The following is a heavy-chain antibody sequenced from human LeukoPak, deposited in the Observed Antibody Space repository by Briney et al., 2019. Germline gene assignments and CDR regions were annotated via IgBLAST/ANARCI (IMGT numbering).Heavy chain of an antibody. CDR1: GFTVSSNY. Sequence: GGSLRLSCAASGFTVSSNYMSWVRQAPGKGLEWVSVIYSGGSTYYADSVKGRFTISRDNAKGSLYLQLSGLRADDTAVYYCARDYAYASDIWGQGTLVTVSS. J-gene: IGHJ3*02. V-gene: IGHV3-53*01. CDR3: ARDYAYASDI. CDR2: IYSGGST. D-gene: IGHD3-16*01.